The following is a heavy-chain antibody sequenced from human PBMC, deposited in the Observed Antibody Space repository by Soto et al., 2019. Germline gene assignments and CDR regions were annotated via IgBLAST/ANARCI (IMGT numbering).Heavy chain of an antibody. V-gene: IGHV3-53*01. CDR3: ARDWVHYDSSGYYHYGMDV. J-gene: IGHJ6*02. Sequence: LRLSCAASGFTVSSNYMSWVRQAPGKGLEWVSVIYSGGSTYYADSVKGRFTISRDNSKNTLYLQMSSLRAEDTAVYYCARDWVHYDSSGYYHYGMDVWGQGTTVTVSS. D-gene: IGHD3-22*01. CDR1: GFTVSSNY. CDR2: IYSGGST.